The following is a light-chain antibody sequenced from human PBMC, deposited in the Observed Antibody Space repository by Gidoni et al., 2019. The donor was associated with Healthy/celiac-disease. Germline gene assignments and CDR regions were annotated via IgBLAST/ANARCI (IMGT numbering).Light chain of an antibody. V-gene: IGKV3-20*01. J-gene: IGKJ1*01. CDR1: QSVSSSY. CDR3: QQYGSSPRT. Sequence: IVLTQSPGTLSLSPGERATLSCSASQSVSSSYLAWYQQKPGQAPRLLSYGASSRATGIPDRFSGSGSGTDFTLTISRLEPEDFAVYYCQQYGSSPRTFGQGTKVEIK. CDR2: GAS.